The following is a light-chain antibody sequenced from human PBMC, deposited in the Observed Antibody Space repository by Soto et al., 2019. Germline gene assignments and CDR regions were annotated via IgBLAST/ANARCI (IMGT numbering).Light chain of an antibody. CDR2: NNY. J-gene: IGLJ1*01. CDR3: AAWDDTLNAYYV. V-gene: IGLV1-44*01. Sequence: QSLLSHPLSPSGTLGQRVTISCSGYSYNIGSYTVNWYQQLPGTAPKLLIYNNYQRRSGVPDRFSGSKAGTSASLAISGLQSEDEADYFCAAWDDTLNAYYVFGIGTTVTVL. CDR1: SYNIGSYT.